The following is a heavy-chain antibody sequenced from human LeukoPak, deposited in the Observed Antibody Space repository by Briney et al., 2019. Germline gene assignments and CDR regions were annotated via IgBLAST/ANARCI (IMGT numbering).Heavy chain of an antibody. V-gene: IGHV1-24*01. J-gene: IGHJ4*02. CDR3: ATAPQYDSSGWRPFFDY. D-gene: IGHD6-19*01. Sequence: ASVKVSCKVSGYTLTELSMHWARQAPGKGLEWMGGFDPEDGETIYAQKFQGRVTMTEDTSTDTAYMELSSLRSEDTAVYYCATAPQYDSSGWRPFFDYWGQGTLVTVSS. CDR2: FDPEDGET. CDR1: GYTLTELS.